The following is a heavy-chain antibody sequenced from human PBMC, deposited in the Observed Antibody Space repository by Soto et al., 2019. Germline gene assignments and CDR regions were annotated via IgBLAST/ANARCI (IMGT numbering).Heavy chain of an antibody. D-gene: IGHD6-13*01. CDR3: ATSFGVAAAGPFDY. J-gene: IGHJ4*02. V-gene: IGHV4-31*03. CDR1: GGSISSGGYY. Sequence: QVQLQESGPGLVKPSQTLSLTCTVSGGSISSGGYYWSWIRQHPGKGLEWIGYIYYSGSTYYNPSLKSRFTISVDTSKNQFSLQRSSVTAADTAVYYCATSFGVAAAGPFDYWGQGTLVTVSS. CDR2: IYYSGST.